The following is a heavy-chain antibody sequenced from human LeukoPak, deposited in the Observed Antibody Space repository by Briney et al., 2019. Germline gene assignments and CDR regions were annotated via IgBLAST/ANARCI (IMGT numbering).Heavy chain of an antibody. CDR3: ARDRGRWLTYYFDY. D-gene: IGHD5-24*01. CDR2: IWYDGSNK. CDR1: GFTFSSYG. Sequence: GGSLRLSCAASGFTFSSYGMHWVRQAPGKGLEWVAVIWYDGSNKYYADSVKCRFTISRDNSKNTLYLQMNSLRAEDTAVYYCARDRGRWLTYYFDYWGQGTLVTVSS. J-gene: IGHJ4*02. V-gene: IGHV3-33*01.